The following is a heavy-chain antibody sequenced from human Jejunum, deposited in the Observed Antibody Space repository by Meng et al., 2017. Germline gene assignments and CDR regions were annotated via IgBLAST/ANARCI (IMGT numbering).Heavy chain of an antibody. D-gene: IGHD5-18*01. CDR2: ISYDGSYK. CDR1: GFAFSHYA. CDR3: ARETDGVDTAMVGY. Sequence: QVQLGGVGGGVVQPGRSLRLSCAASGFAFSHYAMHWVRQAPGKGLEWVTLISYDGSYKYYADSVKGRFTISRDNSKNTLYLEMNSLRAEDTAVYYCARETDGVDTAMVGYWGQGTLVTVSS. V-gene: IGHV3-30*01. J-gene: IGHJ4*02.